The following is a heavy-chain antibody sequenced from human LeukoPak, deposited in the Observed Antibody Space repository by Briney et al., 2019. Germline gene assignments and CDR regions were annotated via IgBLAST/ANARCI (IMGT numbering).Heavy chain of an antibody. Sequence: PSETLSLTCAVSGYSISSGYYWGWIRQPPGKGLEWIGSIYHSGSTYYNPSLKSRVTISVDTSKNQFSLKLSSVTAADTAVYYCARVVLLWFGEPPGWFDPWGQGTLVTVSS. CDR3: ARVVLLWFGEPPGWFDP. D-gene: IGHD3-10*01. CDR2: IYHSGST. V-gene: IGHV4-38-2*01. CDR1: GYSISSGYY. J-gene: IGHJ5*02.